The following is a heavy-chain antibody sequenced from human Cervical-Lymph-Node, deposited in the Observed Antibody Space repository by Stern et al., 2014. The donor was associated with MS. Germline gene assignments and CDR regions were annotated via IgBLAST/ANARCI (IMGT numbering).Heavy chain of an antibody. V-gene: IGHV4-61*02. D-gene: IGHD3-22*01. J-gene: IGHJ4*02. CDR3: ARDDYDSSVGFDY. CDR1: GGSISSGSYY. Sequence: QVQLQESGPGLVKPSQTLSLTCTVSGGSISSGSYYWSWIRQPAGKGLEWIGRIYTSGRTNYNPSLKSRVTISVDTSKNQFSLKRSSVTAADTAVYYCARDDYDSSVGFDYWGQGTLVTVSS. CDR2: IYTSGRT.